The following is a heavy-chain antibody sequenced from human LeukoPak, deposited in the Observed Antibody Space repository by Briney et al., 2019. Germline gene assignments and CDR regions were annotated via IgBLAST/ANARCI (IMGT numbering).Heavy chain of an antibody. CDR1: GGSISSYY. CDR3: ARHFPAGYSSSWYYFDY. V-gene: IGHV4-59*08. CDR2: IYYSGST. J-gene: IGHJ4*02. Sequence: SETLSLTCTVSGGSISSYYWSWIRQPPGKGLEWIGYIYYSGSTNYNPSLKSRVTISVDTSKNQFSLKLSSVTAADTAVYYCARHFPAGYSSSWYYFDYWGQGTLVTVSS. D-gene: IGHD6-13*01.